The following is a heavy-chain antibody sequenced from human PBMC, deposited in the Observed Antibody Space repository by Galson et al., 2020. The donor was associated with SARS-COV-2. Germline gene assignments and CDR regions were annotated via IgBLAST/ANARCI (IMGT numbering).Heavy chain of an antibody. Sequence: SVKVSCKASGGTFSSYAISWVRQAPGQGLEWMGGIIPIFGTANYAQKFQGRVTITADESTSTAYMELSSLRSDDTAVYYCARTGYSSSWDYSYGRDVLGRGSTFTVSS. D-gene: IGHD6-13*01. CDR2: IIPIFGTA. CDR1: GGTFSSYA. CDR3: ARTGYSSSWDYSYGRDV. V-gene: IGHV1-69*13. J-gene: IGHJ6*02.